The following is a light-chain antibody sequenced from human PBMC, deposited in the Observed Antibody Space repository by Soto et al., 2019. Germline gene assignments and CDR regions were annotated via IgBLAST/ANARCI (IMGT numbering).Light chain of an antibody. V-gene: IGKV1-9*01. J-gene: IGKJ3*01. CDR2: AAS. Sequence: IQLTQSPSSLSASVGDRVTITCRASQGISSYLAWYQQKPGKAPKLLIYAASTLQSGVPSRFSGSGSGTDFHLHLRRLQPEDFATYYCQQLNSYPPPFGPGTKVDIK. CDR1: QGISSY. CDR3: QQLNSYPPP.